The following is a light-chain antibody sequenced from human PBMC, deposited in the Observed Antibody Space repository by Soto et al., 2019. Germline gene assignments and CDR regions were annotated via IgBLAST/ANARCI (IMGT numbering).Light chain of an antibody. CDR3: SSSTSSSTLVV. CDR2: DVS. J-gene: IGLJ1*01. V-gene: IGLV2-14*01. CDR1: SSDVGGYNY. Sequence: QSALPQPASVSGSPGPSITLSCSGTSSDVGGYNYVSCSQQHPGKAPILMIYDVSNRPSGVSNRFSGSKSGTTASLTISGLQAGDDAAYYCSSSTSSSTLVVFASGTKVTVL.